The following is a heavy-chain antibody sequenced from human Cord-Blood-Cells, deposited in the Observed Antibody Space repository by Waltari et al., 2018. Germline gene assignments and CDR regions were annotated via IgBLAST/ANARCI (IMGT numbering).Heavy chain of an antibody. CDR2: KKQDGSEK. CDR3: ARGIYDFWSIKYFDY. V-gene: IGHV3-7*01. Sequence: EVQLVESGGGLVQPGGSLRLSCAASGFTFSSYWMSWVRQAPGKGVEGWANKKQDGSEKYYVDSVKGRFTISRDNAKNSLYLQMNSLRAEDTAVYYCARGIYDFWSIKYFDYWGQGTLVTVSS. CDR1: GFTFSSYW. J-gene: IGHJ4*02. D-gene: IGHD3-3*01.